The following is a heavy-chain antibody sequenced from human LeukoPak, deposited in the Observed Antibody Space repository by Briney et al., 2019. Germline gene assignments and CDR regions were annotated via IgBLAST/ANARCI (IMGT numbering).Heavy chain of an antibody. CDR3: ARHISGAATLD. J-gene: IGHJ4*02. CDR1: GGSMTNYY. D-gene: IGHD3-3*02. V-gene: IGHV4-59*08. Sequence: SETLSLTCTVSGGSMTNYYGSWIRQPPGKGLEWIAYTYYTGSTYYNPSLKSRVTMSVDTSKNQFSLRLSSVTAADTAVYYCARHISGAATLDWGQGTLVTVSS. CDR2: TYYTGST.